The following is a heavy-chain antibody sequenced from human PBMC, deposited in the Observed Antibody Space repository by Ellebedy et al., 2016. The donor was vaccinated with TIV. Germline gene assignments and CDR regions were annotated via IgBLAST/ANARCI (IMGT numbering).Heavy chain of an antibody. Sequence: MPSETLSLTCTVSGGSISNSDYYWNWIRQPPGKGLEWIGSIYYSGSAYYNPSLKSRVTVSVDTSKNQFSLNLSSMNAADTAVYYCARDPALPRGRFDTWGQGTLVTVSS. J-gene: IGHJ5*02. V-gene: IGHV4-39*07. CDR3: ARDPALPRGRFDT. CDR2: IYYSGSA. CDR1: GGSISNSDYY.